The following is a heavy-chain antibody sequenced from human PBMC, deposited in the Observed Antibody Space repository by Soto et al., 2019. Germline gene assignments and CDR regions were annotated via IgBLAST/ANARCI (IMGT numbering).Heavy chain of an antibody. CDR2: MYNTGST. V-gene: IGHV4-59*01. D-gene: IGHD3-22*01. CDR1: GGSISGYY. Sequence: PSETLSLTCTVSGGSISGYYWSWIRQPPGKGLEWIGYMYNTGSTVYNPSFKSRVTISVDTSKNQFSLKLNSVTAADTAVYYCARVGYYDSSGYWDYYYYGMDVWGKGTTVTVST. J-gene: IGHJ6*04. CDR3: ARVGYYDSSGYWDYYYYGMDV.